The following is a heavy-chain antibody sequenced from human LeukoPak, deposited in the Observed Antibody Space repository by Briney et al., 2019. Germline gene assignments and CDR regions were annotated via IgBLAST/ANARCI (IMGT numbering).Heavy chain of an antibody. CDR3: ARAFYYYDSSAGY. V-gene: IGHV1-2*06. Sequence: ASVKVSCKASGYTFTGYYMHWVRQAPGQGLEWMGRINPNSGGTNYAQKFQGRVTMTRDTSISTAYMELSRLRSDDTAVYYCARAFYYYDSSAGYWGQGTLVTVSS. D-gene: IGHD3-22*01. J-gene: IGHJ4*02. CDR1: GYTFTGYY. CDR2: INPNSGGT.